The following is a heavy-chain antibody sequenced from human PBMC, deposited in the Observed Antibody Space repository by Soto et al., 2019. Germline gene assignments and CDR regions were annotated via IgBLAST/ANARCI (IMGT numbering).Heavy chain of an antibody. V-gene: IGHV1-69*04. Sequence: SVKVSCKTSGGTFSNFGFSWVRQAPGHGLEWMGRIIPLHDIVDHAQKFQGRVTITADKSTSTAYMELSGLRSEDTAIYYCARGIKSCVTSSCYTPVDHWGQGTLVTVSS. CDR3: ARGIKSCVTSSCYTPVDH. CDR2: IIPLHDIV. J-gene: IGHJ4*02. D-gene: IGHD2-15*01. CDR1: GGTFSNFG.